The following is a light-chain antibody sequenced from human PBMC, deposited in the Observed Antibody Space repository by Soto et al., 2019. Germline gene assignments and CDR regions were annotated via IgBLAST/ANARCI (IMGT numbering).Light chain of an antibody. CDR1: QSLRSS. V-gene: IGKV3-15*01. Sequence: ETMMTQSPDTLSVSRGERATLSCRASQSLRSSLAWYQQKPGQAPRLLIYDASTRATGIPARFSGSGSGTDFTLTISGLQSEDFAVYYCQQYNNWPQTFGRGTKVDIK. J-gene: IGKJ1*01. CDR3: QQYNNWPQT. CDR2: DAS.